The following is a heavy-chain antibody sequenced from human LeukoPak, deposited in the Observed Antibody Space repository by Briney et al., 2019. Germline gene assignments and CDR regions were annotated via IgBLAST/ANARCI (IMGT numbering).Heavy chain of an antibody. Sequence: ALVKVSCKASGYTFTSYYMHWVRQAPGQGLEWMGIINPSGGSTSYAQKFQGRVTMTRDTSTSTVYMELSSLRSEDTAVYYCARGGYYGSGSPSYYFDYWGQGTLVTVSS. CDR1: GYTFTSYY. CDR2: INPSGGST. D-gene: IGHD3-10*01. V-gene: IGHV1-46*01. J-gene: IGHJ4*02. CDR3: ARGGYYGSGSPSYYFDY.